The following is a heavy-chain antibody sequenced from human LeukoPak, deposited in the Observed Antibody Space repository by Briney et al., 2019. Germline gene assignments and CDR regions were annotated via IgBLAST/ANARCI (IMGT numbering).Heavy chain of an antibody. CDR1: GFTFSSYG. Sequence: GALRLSCAASGFTFSSYGMYWVRQAPGKGLEWVAVIWYDGSNKYYGDSVRGLFTISRDNSKNMLYLEMNSLRGEDTAVYYCARSVGATTDWFDPWGQGTQVIVSS. CDR2: IWYDGSNK. V-gene: IGHV3-33*01. J-gene: IGHJ5*02. D-gene: IGHD1-26*01. CDR3: ARSVGATTDWFDP.